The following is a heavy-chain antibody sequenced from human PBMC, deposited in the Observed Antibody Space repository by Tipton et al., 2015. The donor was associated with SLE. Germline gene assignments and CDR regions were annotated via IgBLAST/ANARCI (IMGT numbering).Heavy chain of an antibody. D-gene: IGHD3-10*01. J-gene: IGHJ4*02. Sequence: SLRLSCAASGFTFSSYSMNWVRQAPGKGLEWVSSFSSNTDDTYYADSVRGRFTISRDNAKNSLYLQMNSLRVEDTAVYFCARLEGSGRYYNMDHWGQGTLVTVSS. CDR1: GFTFSSYS. CDR2: FSSNTDDT. V-gene: IGHV3-21*03. CDR3: ARLEGSGRYYNMDH.